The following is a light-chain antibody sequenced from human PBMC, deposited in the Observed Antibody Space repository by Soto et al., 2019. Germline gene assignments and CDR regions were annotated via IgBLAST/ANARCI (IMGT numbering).Light chain of an antibody. J-gene: IGKJ1*01. V-gene: IGKV1-5*03. CDR3: QQYNNYFWA. CDR2: KAS. CDR1: QNINTW. Sequence: DIQMTQSPPTVSASVGDRVTITCRASQNINTWLAWYQQKPGKAPKLLFLKASTLESGVPSRFSGSGFGPEFTLTISSLQTDDLGAYYCQQYNNYFWAFGQGTRVEI.